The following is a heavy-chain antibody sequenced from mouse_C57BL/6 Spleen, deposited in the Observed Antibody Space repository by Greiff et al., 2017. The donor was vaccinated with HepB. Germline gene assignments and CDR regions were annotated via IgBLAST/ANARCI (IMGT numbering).Heavy chain of an antibody. D-gene: IGHD2-4*01. V-gene: IGHV3-6*01. Sequence: DVQLQESGPGLVKPSQSLSLTCSVTGYSITSGYYWNWIRQFPGNKLEWMGYISYDGSNNYNPSLKNRISITRDTSKNQFFLKLNSVTTEDTATYYCARGYDYDGRFDYWGQGTTLTVSS. J-gene: IGHJ2*01. CDR3: ARGYDYDGRFDY. CDR2: ISYDGSN. CDR1: GYSITSGYY.